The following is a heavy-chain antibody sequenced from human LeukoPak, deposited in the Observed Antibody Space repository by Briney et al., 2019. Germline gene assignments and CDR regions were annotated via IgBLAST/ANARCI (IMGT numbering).Heavy chain of an antibody. V-gene: IGHV3-74*01. D-gene: IGHD6-19*01. CDR1: GFTFSRDW. CDR3: ARGNSGSNFDS. CDR2: MNSDGSTT. J-gene: IGHJ4*02. Sequence: GGSLRLSCAASGFTFSRDWMHWVRQAPGKGLVWVSRMNSDGSTTNYADSVKGRFTISRDNSKNTLYLQMNSLRAEDTAVYYCARGNSGSNFDSWGQGSLVTVSS.